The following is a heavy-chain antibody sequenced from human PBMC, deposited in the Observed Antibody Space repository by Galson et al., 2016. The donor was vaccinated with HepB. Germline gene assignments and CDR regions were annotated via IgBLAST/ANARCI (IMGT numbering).Heavy chain of an antibody. CDR3: AKDLSWSGYPDNWFDP. V-gene: IGHV3-23*01. Sequence: SLRLSCAASGFTFSICAMSWVRQAPGKGLEWVSAISGGGGSTYYADSVKGRFTISRDNSKNTLYLEMNSLRAEDTAVYYCAKDLSWSGYPDNWFDPWGQGTLVTVSS. CDR2: ISGGGGST. CDR1: GFTFSICA. J-gene: IGHJ5*02. D-gene: IGHD3-3*01.